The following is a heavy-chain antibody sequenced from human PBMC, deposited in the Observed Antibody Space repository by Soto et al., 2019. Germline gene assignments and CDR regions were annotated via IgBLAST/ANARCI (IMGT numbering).Heavy chain of an antibody. V-gene: IGHV3-64D*06. Sequence: PGGSLRLSCSVFGFTFSNYAMHWVRQAPGKGLEYVSSISSNGRSTYYADSVKGRFTISRDNSKSTLYLQMISLRPDDTAVYYCMKDRWVDYWGQGALVTVSS. CDR2: ISSNGRST. D-gene: IGHD1-26*01. CDR1: GFTFSNYA. J-gene: IGHJ4*02. CDR3: MKDRWVDY.